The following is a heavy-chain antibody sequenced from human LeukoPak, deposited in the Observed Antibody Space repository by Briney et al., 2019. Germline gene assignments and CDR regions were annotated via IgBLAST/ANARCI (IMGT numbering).Heavy chain of an antibody. CDR2: INHSGST. CDR3: ARGYYGMTTVTYYYYYYMDV. V-gene: IGHV4-34*01. J-gene: IGHJ6*03. CDR1: GGSFSGYY. D-gene: IGHD4-11*01. Sequence: SETLSLTCAVYGGSFSGYYWSWIRQPPGKGLEWIGEINHSGSTNYNPSLKSRVTISVDTSKNQFSLKLSSVTAADTAVYYCARGYYGMTTVTYYYYYYMDVWGKGTTVTVSS.